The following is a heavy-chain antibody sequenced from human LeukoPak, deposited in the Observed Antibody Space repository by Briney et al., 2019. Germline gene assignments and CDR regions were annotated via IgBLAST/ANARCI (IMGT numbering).Heavy chain of an antibody. V-gene: IGHV3-74*01. J-gene: IGHJ4*02. D-gene: IGHD3-22*01. CDR1: GFTLSNFW. CDR3: ARVRTTYYYDTTGYSFDH. Sequence: QPGGSLRLSCAASGFTLSNFWIRWVRQAPGKGLVWVSRINIDGSSTNYAGSVKGRFTISRDNAKNTVSLQMNGLRVEDTAVYYCARVRTTYYYDTTGYSFDHWGQGTLVTVSS. CDR2: INIDGSST.